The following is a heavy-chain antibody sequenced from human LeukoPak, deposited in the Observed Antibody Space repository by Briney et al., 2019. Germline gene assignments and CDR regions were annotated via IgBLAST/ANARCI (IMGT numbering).Heavy chain of an antibody. CDR3: ARDVRRALRFNNFYPYFGMDV. CDR1: GGPINFY. J-gene: IGHJ6*04. CDR2: IYPNGST. D-gene: IGHD3-3*01. Sequence: SETLSPTCSVSGGPINFYWSWIRQSPGKGLEWIGCIYPNGSTSYNSPLKSRVTISLDTSKKQVSLMLKSVTAADTAVYYCARDVRRALRFNNFYPYFGMDVWGKGTTVIVST. V-gene: IGHV4-59*01.